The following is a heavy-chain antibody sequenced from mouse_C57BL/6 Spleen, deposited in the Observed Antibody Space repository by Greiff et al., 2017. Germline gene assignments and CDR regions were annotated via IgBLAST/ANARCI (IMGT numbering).Heavy chain of an antibody. CDR1: GYTFTSYG. V-gene: IGHV1-81*01. CDR2: IYPRSGNT. Sequence: VQLQQSGAELARPGASVKLSCTASGYTFTSYGISWVKQRTGQGLEWIGEIYPRSGNTYYNEKFKGKATLTADKSSSTAYMELRSLTSEDSAVYFCARWDYYGSSYEGDAMDYWGQGTSVTVSS. D-gene: IGHD1-1*01. CDR3: ARWDYYGSSYEGDAMDY. J-gene: IGHJ4*01.